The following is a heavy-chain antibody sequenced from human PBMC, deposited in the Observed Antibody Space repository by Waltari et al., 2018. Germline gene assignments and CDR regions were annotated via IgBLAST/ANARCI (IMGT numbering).Heavy chain of an antibody. CDR3: ARDQGGVSSR. Sequence: VQLVQSGSELKKPGASVKVSCKTSGYTFSDFGINWVRQVPGHGLEWMGWINTETGKPTYAQAFTGRSVFSEDAAVSTAYLQIDNLDSKDTAVYFCARDQGGVSSRWGQGTPVFVSS. J-gene: IGHJ1*01. D-gene: IGHD6-6*01. V-gene: IGHV7-4-1*01. CDR2: INTETGKP. CDR1: GYTFSDFG.